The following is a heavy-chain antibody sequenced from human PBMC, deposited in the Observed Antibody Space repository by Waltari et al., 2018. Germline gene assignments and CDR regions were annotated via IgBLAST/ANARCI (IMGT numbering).Heavy chain of an antibody. CDR3: ATRLQYYDSF. Sequence: EEQLVESGGGLVKPGGSLRLSCAASGFSFSSYTMDWVRQAPGKGLEWVSSISSRSSYIYYADSVKGRFTISRDNAKKSLYLQMNSLRADDTAVYYCATRLQYYDSFWGQGTLVTVSS. D-gene: IGHD3-22*01. J-gene: IGHJ4*02. CDR1: GFSFSSYT. V-gene: IGHV3-21*01. CDR2: ISSRSSYI.